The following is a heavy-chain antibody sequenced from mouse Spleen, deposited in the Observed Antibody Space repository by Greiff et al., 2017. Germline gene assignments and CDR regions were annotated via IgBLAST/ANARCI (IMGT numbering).Heavy chain of an antibody. V-gene: IGHV5-17*01. Sequence: EVQRVESGGGLVKPGGSLKLSCAASGFTFSDYGMHWVRQAPEKGLEWVAYISSGSSTIYYADTVKGRFTISRDNAKNTLFLQMTSLRSEDTAMYYCAGRYDEGGAMDYWGQGTSVTVSS. D-gene: IGHD2-14*01. CDR3: AGRYDEGGAMDY. J-gene: IGHJ4*01. CDR1: GFTFSDYG. CDR2: ISSGSSTI.